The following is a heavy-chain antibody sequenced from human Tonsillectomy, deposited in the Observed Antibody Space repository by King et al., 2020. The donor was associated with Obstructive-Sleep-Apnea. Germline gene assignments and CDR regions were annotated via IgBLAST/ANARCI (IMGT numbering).Heavy chain of an antibody. CDR2: IYYMGST. V-gene: IGHV4-31*03. CDR3: ATSPGYYYGMDV. J-gene: IGHJ6*02. CDR1: GGFISSGGYY. Sequence: VQLQESGPGLVKPSQTLSLTCTVSGGFISSGGYYWSWIRQHPGKCLEWMGYIYYMGSTYYNPSLNSRVTISVDTSKNQFSLKLSSVTAAYTAGYYCATSPGYYYGMDVWGQGTTVTVSS.